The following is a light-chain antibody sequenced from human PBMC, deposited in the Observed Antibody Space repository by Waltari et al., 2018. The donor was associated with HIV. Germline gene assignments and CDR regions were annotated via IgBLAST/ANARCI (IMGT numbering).Light chain of an antibody. CDR1: SSNIGAGYD. V-gene: IGLV1-40*01. CDR3: QSYDSSLSGDVV. CDR2: GNR. Sequence: QSLLTQPPSVSGAPGQRVTISCTGSSSNIGAGYDVHWYQQLPGTAPKLLIYGNRNRASGVADRFAGSKSDTAAALAITGLRAEDEADYYCQSYDSSLSGDVVFGGGTSLTVL. J-gene: IGLJ2*01.